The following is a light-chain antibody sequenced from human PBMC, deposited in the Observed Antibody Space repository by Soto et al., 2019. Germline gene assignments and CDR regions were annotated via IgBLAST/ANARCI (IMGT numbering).Light chain of an antibody. Sequence: EIVMTQSPATLSVSRGERATLSCRANQAISSNLAWYQQKPGQAPRLLIYGASTRATGIPDRFSGSGSGTEFPLTISSLQSEDFAVYYCQHYNNWLGTFGGGTKVDIK. CDR2: GAS. J-gene: IGKJ4*01. CDR1: QAISSN. V-gene: IGKV3-15*01. CDR3: QHYNNWLGT.